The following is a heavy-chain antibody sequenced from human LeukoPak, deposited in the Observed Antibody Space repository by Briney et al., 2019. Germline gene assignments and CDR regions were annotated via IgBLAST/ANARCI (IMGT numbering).Heavy chain of an antibody. D-gene: IGHD6-6*01. CDR2: ISAYNGNT. V-gene: IGHV1-18*04. Sequence: ASVKVSCKASGYTFTGYYMHWVRQAPGQGLEWMGWISAYNGNTNYAQKLQGRVTMTTDTSTSTAYMELRSLRSDDTAVYYCARDGRSSSSSRPPKYYFDCWGQGTLVTVSS. CDR3: ARDGRSSSSSRPPKYYFDC. J-gene: IGHJ4*02. CDR1: GYTFTGYY.